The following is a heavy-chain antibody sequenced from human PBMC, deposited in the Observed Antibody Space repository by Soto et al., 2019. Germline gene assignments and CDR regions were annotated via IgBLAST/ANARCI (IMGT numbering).Heavy chain of an antibody. D-gene: IGHD3-10*01. CDR2: INPGGST. Sequence: QVQLQQWGAGLLKPSETLSLTCAVHGGSFSGYYWSWIRQPPGRGLEWIGEINPGGSTNYNPSLKSRVALSVDTSKSQFSLNLTSVTAADTAVYYCAREGLWFGELLPFDICGQGTMVTVSS. V-gene: IGHV4-34*01. CDR1: GGSFSGYY. J-gene: IGHJ3*02. CDR3: AREGLWFGELLPFDI.